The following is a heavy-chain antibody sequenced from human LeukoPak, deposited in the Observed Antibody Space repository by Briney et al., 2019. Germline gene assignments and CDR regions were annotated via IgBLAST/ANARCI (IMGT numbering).Heavy chain of an antibody. D-gene: IGHD2/OR15-2a*01. J-gene: IGHJ2*01. V-gene: IGHV4-39*01. Sequence: SETLSLTCTVSGASMSSSTYYWRWIRQPPGKGLEWIGSIYFSGSTYYNPSLKSRVTMSVDTSKNQFSLRLSSVTAADTAVYYCARPAKNSKILDWDFDLGARGTLVTVSS. CDR2: IYFSGST. CDR1: GASMSSSTYY. CDR3: ARPAKNSKILDWDFDL.